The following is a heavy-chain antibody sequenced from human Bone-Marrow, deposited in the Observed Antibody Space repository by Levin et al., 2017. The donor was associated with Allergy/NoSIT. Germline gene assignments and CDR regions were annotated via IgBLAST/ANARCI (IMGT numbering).Heavy chain of an antibody. J-gene: IGHJ4*02. CDR2: IIPIFDTA. CDR1: GGTFSSYG. V-gene: IGHV1-69*06. D-gene: IGHD2-15*01. CDR3: ARGRPPSGGSFSFDY. Sequence: GASVKVSCKASGGTFSSYGISWVRQAPGQGLEWMGGIIPIFDTANSAQKFQGRVTITADKSTSTAYMELSSLRSEDTAVYYCARGRPPSGGSFSFDYWGQGTPVTVSS.